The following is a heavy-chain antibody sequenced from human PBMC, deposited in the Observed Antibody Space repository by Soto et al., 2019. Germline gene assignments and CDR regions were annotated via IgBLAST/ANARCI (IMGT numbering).Heavy chain of an antibody. V-gene: IGHV1-3*01. D-gene: IGHD3-10*01. CDR3: ARVPPWGNSAGDYYIQHYDS. J-gene: IGHJ4*02. CDR2: INGGSGNT. CDR1: GFTFTSYA. Sequence: ASVKVSCKSSGFTFTSYAIHWLRQAPGQRPQWMGWINGGSGNTKYSQDFQGRVTFTRDTFATTAYLELSSLRSEDTAVYYCARVPPWGNSAGDYYIQHYDSWGQGTPVTVSS.